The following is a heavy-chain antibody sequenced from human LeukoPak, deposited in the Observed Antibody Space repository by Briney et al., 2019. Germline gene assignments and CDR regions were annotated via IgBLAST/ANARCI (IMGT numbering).Heavy chain of an antibody. CDR2: VYPSDSDT. J-gene: IGHJ3*01. CDR3: ARPVNWLDAFDV. CDR1: GYSFTSYW. Sequence: GESLKISCKGSGYSFTSYWIGWVRQMPGKGLEWMGIVYPSDSDTRYSPSFQGQVTISADKSISTAYLQWRSLKASDTAMYYCARPVNWLDAFDVWAMGQWSPSLQ. V-gene: IGHV5-51*01. D-gene: IGHD1-1*01.